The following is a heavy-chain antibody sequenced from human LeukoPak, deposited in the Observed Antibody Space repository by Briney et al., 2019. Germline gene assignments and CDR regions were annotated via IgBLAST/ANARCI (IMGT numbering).Heavy chain of an antibody. CDR3: ARGGSHKLSSYDY. CDR2: INPNSGGT. J-gene: IGHJ4*02. Sequence: ASVKGSCTASGYTFAVYYMHWVRQAPGQGLEWMGWINPNSGGTNYAQKFQGRVTMTRDTSISTAYMELSRLRSDDTAVYYCARGGSHKLSSYDYWGQGTLVTVSS. V-gene: IGHV1-2*02. CDR1: GYTFAVYY. D-gene: IGHD1-26*01.